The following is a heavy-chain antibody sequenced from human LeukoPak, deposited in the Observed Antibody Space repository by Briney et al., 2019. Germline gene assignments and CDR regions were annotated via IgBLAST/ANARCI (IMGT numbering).Heavy chain of an antibody. V-gene: IGHV4-30-2*01. CDR2: IYHSGST. D-gene: IGHD5-18*01. Sequence: SETLSLTCTVSGGSISSGGYSWSWIRQPPGKGLDWIGYIYHSGSTYYNPSLKSRVTISVDRSKNQFSLKLSSVTAADTAVYYCARGYTPMAYFDYWGQGTLVTVSS. J-gene: IGHJ4*02. CDR3: ARGYTPMAYFDY. CDR1: GGSISSGGYS.